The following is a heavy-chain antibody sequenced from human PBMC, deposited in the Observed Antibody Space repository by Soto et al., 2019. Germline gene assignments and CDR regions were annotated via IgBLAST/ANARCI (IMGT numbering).Heavy chain of an antibody. V-gene: IGHV3-23*01. CDR1: GFSFSGFA. CDR2: ITGTGVSI. J-gene: IGHJ4*02. CDR3: ARDLELLYPFDY. Sequence: GGSLRLSCVASGFSFSGFAMSWVRQAPGKGLVWVSSITGTGVSIYYADSVRGRFTISRDNSKNTLYLQMSSLRAEDTARYYCARDLELLYPFDYWGQGTLVTVSS. D-gene: IGHD1-7*01.